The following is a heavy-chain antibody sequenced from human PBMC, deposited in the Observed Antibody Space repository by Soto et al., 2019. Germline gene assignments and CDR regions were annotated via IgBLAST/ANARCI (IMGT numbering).Heavy chain of an antibody. CDR2: ISGSGGST. D-gene: IGHD5-18*01. J-gene: IGHJ6*02. V-gene: IGHV3-23*01. Sequence: PGGSLRLSCAASGFTFSSYAMSWVRQAPGKGLEWVSAISGSGGSTYYADSVKGRFTISRDSSKNTLYLQMNSLRAEDTAVYYCASQSAQLWLSGYYYYYGMDVWGQGTTVTVSS. CDR1: GFTFSSYA. CDR3: ASQSAQLWLSGYYYYYGMDV.